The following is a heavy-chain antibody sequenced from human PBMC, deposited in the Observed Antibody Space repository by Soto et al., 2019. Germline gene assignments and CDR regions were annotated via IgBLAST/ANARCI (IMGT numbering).Heavy chain of an antibody. D-gene: IGHD3-22*01. CDR2: IYYSGST. Sequence: PSETLSLTCTVSGGSISSYYWSWIRQPPGKGREWIGYIYYSGSTNYNPSLKSRVTISVDTSKNQCSLKLSSVTAADTAVYYCARDRGGYVMNYYESSGYIDAFDIWGQGTMVTV. J-gene: IGHJ3*02. CDR3: ARDRGGYVMNYYESSGYIDAFDI. CDR1: GGSISSYY. V-gene: IGHV4-59*01.